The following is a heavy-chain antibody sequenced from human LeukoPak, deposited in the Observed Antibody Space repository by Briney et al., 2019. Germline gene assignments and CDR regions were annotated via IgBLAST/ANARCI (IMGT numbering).Heavy chain of an antibody. Sequence: GGSLRLSCAASGFTFSVYGMHWVRQAPGKGLEWVALLSGDETYIDYTDSVKGRFTISRDTSKNTLFLQMNSLRADDTAIYYCAKAAVYSRNWTPFDDWGQGTLVTVSS. D-gene: IGHD6-13*01. CDR1: GFTFSVYG. CDR2: LSGDETYI. J-gene: IGHJ4*02. CDR3: AKAAVYSRNWTPFDD. V-gene: IGHV3-30*18.